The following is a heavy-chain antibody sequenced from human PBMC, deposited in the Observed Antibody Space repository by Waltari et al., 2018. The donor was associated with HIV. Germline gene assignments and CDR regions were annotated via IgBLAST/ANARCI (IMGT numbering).Heavy chain of an antibody. CDR3: ARDHYYGSSGYYSDY. D-gene: IGHD3-22*01. CDR2: ISGYNGDT. Sequence: QVHLVQSGAELSKPEASVTVSCKASGYTFTHYGITWARQAPGQGLGWMGWISGYNGDTKYAQKVRGRVTMTTDTSTSTAYLEMGSLRFDDTAVYYCARDHYYGSSGYYSDYWGQGTLVTVSS. V-gene: IGHV1-18*01. J-gene: IGHJ4*02. CDR1: GYTFTHYG.